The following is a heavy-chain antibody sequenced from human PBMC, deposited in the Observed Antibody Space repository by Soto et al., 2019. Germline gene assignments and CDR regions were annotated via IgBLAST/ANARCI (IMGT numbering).Heavy chain of an antibody. Sequence: GGSLRLSCAAAGLTFNSYAMSWVRQAPGKGLEWVSAISGSDGSTYYADSVKGRFTISRDNSKNTLYLQMSSLRAEDTAVYYCASPPRATVTDNIFDYWGQGTLVTVSS. D-gene: IGHD4-17*01. V-gene: IGHV3-23*01. CDR2: ISGSDGST. CDR1: GLTFNSYA. CDR3: ASPPRATVTDNIFDY. J-gene: IGHJ4*02.